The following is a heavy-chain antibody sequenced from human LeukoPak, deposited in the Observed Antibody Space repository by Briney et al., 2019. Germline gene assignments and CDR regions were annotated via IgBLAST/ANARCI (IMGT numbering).Heavy chain of an antibody. CDR3: AKDLRLRSSLNYFDY. CDR2: ISGSGGST. D-gene: IGHD3-3*01. CDR1: GFTFSNYA. J-gene: IGHJ4*02. V-gene: IGHV3-23*01. Sequence: GGSLRLSCAASGFTFSNYAMSWVRQAPGKGLEWFSAISGSGGSTYYADSVKGRFTISRDNSKNTLYLQMNSLRAEVTAVYYCAKDLRLRSSLNYFDYWGQGTLVTVSS.